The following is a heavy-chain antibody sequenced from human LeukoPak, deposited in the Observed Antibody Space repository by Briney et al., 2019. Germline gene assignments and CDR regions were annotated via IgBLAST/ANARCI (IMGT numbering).Heavy chain of an antibody. Sequence: SGGSLRLSCAASGFTVSSNYMSWVRQAPGKGLEWVAVISYDGSNKYYADSVKGRFTISRDNSKNTLYLQMNSLRAEDTAVYYCARGDSGGGYGAVDYWGQGTLVTVSS. J-gene: IGHJ4*02. CDR2: ISYDGSNK. V-gene: IGHV3-30-3*01. CDR1: GFTVSSNY. CDR3: ARGDSGGGYGAVDY. D-gene: IGHD2-8*02.